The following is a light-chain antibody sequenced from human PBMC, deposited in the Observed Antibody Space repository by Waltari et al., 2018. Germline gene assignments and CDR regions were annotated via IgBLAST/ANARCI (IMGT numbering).Light chain of an antibody. CDR2: DVR. CDR3: SSYTSRGTLI. V-gene: IGLV2-14*01. J-gene: IGLJ2*01. Sequence: QSALTPPAPVSGSPGQSITIPRTGTTPNVRTYHSSSWYRQDPGQAPKLRIYDVRRPSGLSHRFSGSKSGATASLTISGLQAEDESYYYCSSYTSRGTLIFGGGTRVTVL. CDR1: TPNVRTYHS.